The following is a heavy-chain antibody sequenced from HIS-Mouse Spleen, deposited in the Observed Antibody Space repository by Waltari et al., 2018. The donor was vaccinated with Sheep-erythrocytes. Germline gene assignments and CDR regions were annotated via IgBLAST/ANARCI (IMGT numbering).Heavy chain of an antibody. CDR1: GGSFSGYY. Sequence: QVQLQQWGAGLLKPSETLSLTCAVYGGSFSGYYWSWIRQPPGKGLEGIGEINQSGRTTYNPSLKSRVTISVDTSKNQFSLKLSSVTAADTAVYYCALSVDLAGAFDIWGQGTMVTVSS. J-gene: IGHJ3*02. CDR2: INQSGRT. CDR3: ALSVDLAGAFDI. D-gene: IGHD6-19*01. V-gene: IGHV4-34*01.